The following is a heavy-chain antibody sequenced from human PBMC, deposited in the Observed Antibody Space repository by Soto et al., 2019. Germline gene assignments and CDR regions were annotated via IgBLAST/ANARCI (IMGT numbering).Heavy chain of an antibody. Sequence: SETLSLTCTVSGGSISSGDYYWSWIRQHPGKGLEWIGYIYYSGSTNYNPSLKSRVTISVDTSKNQFSLKLSSVTAADTAVYYCAREGCSGGSCPFDYWGQGTLVTVSS. CDR2: IYYSGST. CDR1: GGSISSGDYY. J-gene: IGHJ4*02. V-gene: IGHV4-30-4*08. CDR3: AREGCSGGSCPFDY. D-gene: IGHD2-15*01.